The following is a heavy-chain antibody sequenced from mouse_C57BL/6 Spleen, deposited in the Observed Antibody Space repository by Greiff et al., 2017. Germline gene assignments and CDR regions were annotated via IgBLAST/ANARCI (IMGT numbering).Heavy chain of an antibody. D-gene: IGHD1-1*01. Sequence: EVKLVESGGGLVKPGGSLKLSCAASGFTFSDYGMHWVRQAPEKGLEWVAYISSGSSTIYYADTVKGRFTISRDNAKNTLFLQMTSLRSEDTAMYYCAKFLSYYYGSSGYCDVWGTGTTVTVSS. CDR3: AKFLSYYYGSSGYCDV. CDR1: GFTFSDYG. J-gene: IGHJ1*03. CDR2: ISSGSSTI. V-gene: IGHV5-17*01.